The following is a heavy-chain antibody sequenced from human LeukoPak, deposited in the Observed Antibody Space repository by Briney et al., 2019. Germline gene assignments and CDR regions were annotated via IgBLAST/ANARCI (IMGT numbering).Heavy chain of an antibody. Sequence: GGSLRLSCVASGFTFSTYSMNWVRQAPGKGLEWISYISTGSSTIHYADPVKGRFTISRDNAENSLFLQMNSLRAEDTAVYYCARTVSIFGSGRMVCGGVDVWGKGTTVTVSS. CDR3: ARTVSIFGSGRMVCGGVDV. CDR1: GFTFSTYS. CDR2: ISTGSSTI. J-gene: IGHJ6*04. D-gene: IGHD3-10*01. V-gene: IGHV3-48*01.